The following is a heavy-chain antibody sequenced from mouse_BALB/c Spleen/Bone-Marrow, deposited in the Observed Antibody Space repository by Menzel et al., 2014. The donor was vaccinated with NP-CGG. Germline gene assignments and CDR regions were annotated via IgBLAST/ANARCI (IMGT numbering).Heavy chain of an antibody. V-gene: IGHV14-4*02. Sequence: EVQLQQSGAELVRSGASVKLSCTASGFNVKDYYIHWVKQRPEQGLEWIGWIDPENGDTEYAPKFQGKATVTADTSSNTAYLQLSSLTSVDTAVYYCGDGNFYALDYWGQGTSVTVSS. CDR3: GDGNFYALDY. D-gene: IGHD2-1*01. J-gene: IGHJ4*01. CDR1: GFNVKDYY. CDR2: IDPENGDT.